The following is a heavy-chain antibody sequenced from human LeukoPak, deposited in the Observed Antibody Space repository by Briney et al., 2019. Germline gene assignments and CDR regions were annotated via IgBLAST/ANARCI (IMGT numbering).Heavy chain of an antibody. D-gene: IGHD3-10*01. CDR3: ARGWFGEFPFDY. CDR1: GGSISTSTYY. Sequence: SETLSLNCTVSGGSISTSTYYWGWIRQPPGKGLEWIGNIYYGGSTYYNPSLKSRVAISIDTSKNQFSLKLTSVTAADTAVYYCARGWFGEFPFDYWGQGTLVTVSS. CDR2: IYYGGST. J-gene: IGHJ4*02. V-gene: IGHV4-39*07.